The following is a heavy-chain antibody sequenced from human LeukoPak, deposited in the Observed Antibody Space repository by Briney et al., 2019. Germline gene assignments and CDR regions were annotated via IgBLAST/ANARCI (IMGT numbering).Heavy chain of an antibody. CDR2: IYTSGST. CDR1: GGSFSGYY. D-gene: IGHD3-3*01. J-gene: IGHJ4*02. V-gene: IGHV4-4*07. CDR3: AREGYDFWSGMIGYFDY. Sequence: SETLSLTCAVYGGSFSGYYWSWIRQPAGKGLEWIGRIYTSGSTNYNPSLKSRVTISVDTSKNQFSLKLSSVTAADTAVYYCAREGYDFWSGMIGYFDYWGQGTLVTVSS.